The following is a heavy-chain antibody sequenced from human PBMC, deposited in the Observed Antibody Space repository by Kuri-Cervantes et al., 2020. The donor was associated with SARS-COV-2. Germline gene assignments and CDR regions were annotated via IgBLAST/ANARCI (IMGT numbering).Heavy chain of an antibody. CDR2: ISSSSSTI. V-gene: IGHV3-48*01. CDR3: ANTVWSGANWFDP. D-gene: IGHD3-3*01. Sequence: GGSLRLSCAASGFTFSNAWMSWVRQAPGKGLEWVSYISSSSSTIYYADSVKGRFTISRDNSKNTLYLQMNSLRAEDTAVYYCANTVWSGANWFDPWGQGTLVTVSS. CDR1: GFTFSNAW. J-gene: IGHJ5*02.